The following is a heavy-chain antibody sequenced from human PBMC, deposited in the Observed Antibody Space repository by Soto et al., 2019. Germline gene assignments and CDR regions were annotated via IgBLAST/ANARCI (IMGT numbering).Heavy chain of an antibody. CDR2: ISGSGVRT. V-gene: IGHV3-23*01. CDR1: GLTFSNYA. Sequence: EVQVLESGGGLVQPGGSLRLSCAASGLTFSNYALTWVRQAPGKGLEWVSAISGSGVRTEYADSVKGRFTISRDNSKNTRYLHMNSLRAEDSAVYYCAKDPNGDHIGAFDMWGQGTMVTISS. J-gene: IGHJ3*02. CDR3: AKDPNGDHIGAFDM. D-gene: IGHD4-17*01.